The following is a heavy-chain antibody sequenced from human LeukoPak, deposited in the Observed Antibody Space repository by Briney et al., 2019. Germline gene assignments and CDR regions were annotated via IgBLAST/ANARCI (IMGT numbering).Heavy chain of an antibody. CDR3: ARGYYDSSGYYGGVDY. CDR1: GFTFSSYG. D-gene: IGHD3-22*01. Sequence: GGSLRLSCAASGFTFSSYGMHWVRQAPGKGLEWVAVIWYDGSNKYYADSVKGRFTISRDNSKNTLYLQMNSLRAEDTAVYYCARGYYDSSGYYGGVDYWGQGTLVTVSS. CDR2: IWYDGSNK. J-gene: IGHJ4*02. V-gene: IGHV3-33*01.